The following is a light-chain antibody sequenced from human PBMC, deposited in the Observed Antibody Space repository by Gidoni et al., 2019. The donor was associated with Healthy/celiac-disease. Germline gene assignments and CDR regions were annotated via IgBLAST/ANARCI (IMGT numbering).Light chain of an antibody. CDR1: QSVSNSY. CDR2: GAS. CDR3: QQYGSSPFT. V-gene: IGKV3-20*01. J-gene: IGKJ3*01. Sequence: EIVLTQSPGTLSLSPGERATLSCRASQSVSNSYLAWYQQKPGQAPRLLIYGASSRATGIPDRFSGSGSGTDFTLTISRLEPEDFAVYYCQQYGSSPFTFGPGTKVDSK.